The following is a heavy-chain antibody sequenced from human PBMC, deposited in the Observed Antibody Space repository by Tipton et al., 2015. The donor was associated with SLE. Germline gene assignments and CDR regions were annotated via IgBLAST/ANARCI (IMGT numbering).Heavy chain of an antibody. CDR1: GGSISSSS. D-gene: IGHD2-21*01. J-gene: IGHJ3*02. Sequence: LSLTCTVSGGSISSSSYYWGWIRQPPGKGLEWVSYISSSSSTIYYADSVKGRFTISRDNSKNTLYLQMNSLRAEDTAVYYCAKVYTIAYCGGDCYRGAFDIWGQGTMVTVSS. V-gene: IGHV3-11*04. CDR2: ISSSSSTI. CDR3: AKVYTIAYCGGDCYRGAFDI.